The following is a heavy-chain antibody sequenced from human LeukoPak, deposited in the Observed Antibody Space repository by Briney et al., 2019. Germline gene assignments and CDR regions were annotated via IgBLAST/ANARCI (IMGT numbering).Heavy chain of an antibody. Sequence: SETLSLTCTVSGGSISSGGYCWSRIRQHPEKGLEWIGYIYYTGNAYYNPSLKSRVSLSADTSKNQISLNLRSVTAADTAVYYCAKEGSGIGSPYFDSWGQGTLVTVSS. CDR2: IYYTGNA. D-gene: IGHD6-25*01. J-gene: IGHJ4*02. CDR3: AKEGSGIGSPYFDS. CDR1: GGSISSGGYC. V-gene: IGHV4-31*03.